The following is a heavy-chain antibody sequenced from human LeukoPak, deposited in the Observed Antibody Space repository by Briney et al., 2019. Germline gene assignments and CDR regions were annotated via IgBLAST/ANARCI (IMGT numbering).Heavy chain of an antibody. V-gene: IGHV3-21*04. D-gene: IGHD3-10*01. J-gene: IGHJ4*02. CDR3: AKGRSGSGSYLRFDY. Sequence: GGSLRLSCAASGFTFSSYSMNWVRQAPGKGLEWVSSISSSSSYIYYADSVKGRFTISRDNAKNSLYLQMNSLRAEDTAVYYCAKGRSGSGSYLRFDYWGQGALVTVSS. CDR1: GFTFSSYS. CDR2: ISSSSSYI.